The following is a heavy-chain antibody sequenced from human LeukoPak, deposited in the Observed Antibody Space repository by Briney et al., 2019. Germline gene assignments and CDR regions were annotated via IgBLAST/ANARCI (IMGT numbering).Heavy chain of an antibody. J-gene: IGHJ6*03. CDR2: IQNDGSNE. D-gene: IGHD2-8*01. CDR1: GFTFSSYE. V-gene: IGHV3-30*02. CDR3: AKDRCSNGIGCYYYYMDV. Sequence: GGSLRLSCAASGFTFSSYEMNWVRQAPGRGLEWVAYIQNDGSNEQYADSVKGRFSISRDSSKNILYLQMNSLRAEDTAVYYCAKDRCSNGIGCYYYYMDVWGKGTTVTISS.